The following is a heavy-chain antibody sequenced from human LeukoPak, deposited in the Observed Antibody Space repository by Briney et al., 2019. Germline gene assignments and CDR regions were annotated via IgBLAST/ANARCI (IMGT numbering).Heavy chain of an antibody. CDR2: ISGSGGST. CDR3: ARDSGIYDSSGYYGLSYYGMDV. Sequence: PGGSLRLSCAASGFTFASYAMTWVRQAPGKGLECFSAISGSGGSTYYADSVKGRFTISRDNYKNTLYLQMNSLRAEDTAVYYCARDSGIYDSSGYYGLSYYGMDVWGQGTTVTVSS. J-gene: IGHJ6*02. V-gene: IGHV3-23*01. CDR1: GFTFASYA. D-gene: IGHD3-22*01.